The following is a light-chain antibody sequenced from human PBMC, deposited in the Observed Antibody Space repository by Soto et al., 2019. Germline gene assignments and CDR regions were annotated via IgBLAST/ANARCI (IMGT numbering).Light chain of an antibody. CDR3: SSYTSSYTYV. J-gene: IGLJ1*01. CDR2: EVT. V-gene: IGLV2-14*01. Sequence: QSVLTQPASVSGSPGQSITFSCTGTSSDVGGYEYVSWYQQHPGRAPKLMIYEVTNRPSGVSNRFSGSKSGNTASLTISGLQAEDEADYYCSSYTSSYTYVFGTGTKVTVL. CDR1: SSDVGGYEY.